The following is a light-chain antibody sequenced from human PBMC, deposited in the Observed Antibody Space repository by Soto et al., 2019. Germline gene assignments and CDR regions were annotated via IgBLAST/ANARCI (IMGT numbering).Light chain of an antibody. CDR3: QQRGGSPPTWT. CDR2: DAS. J-gene: IGKJ1*01. Sequence: EIVLTQSPGTLSLSPGERATLSCRASQRISSNSLAWYQQKPGQAPRLLIYDASNRATGIPDRFSGSGSGTDFPLTISRLEPEDFAVYYCQQRGGSPPTWTFGQGTKVEIK. V-gene: IGKV3-20*01. CDR1: QRISSNS.